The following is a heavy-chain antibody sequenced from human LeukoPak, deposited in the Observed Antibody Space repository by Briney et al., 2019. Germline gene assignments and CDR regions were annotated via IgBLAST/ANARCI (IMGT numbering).Heavy chain of an antibody. Sequence: ASVKVSCKASGYTFTGYYMHWVRQAPGQGLEWMGWINPNSGGTNYAQKFQGRVTMTRDTSISTAYMELSRLRAEDTAVYYCAKGAGGSYGLYYFDYWGQGALVTVSS. D-gene: IGHD3-10*01. CDR1: GYTFTGYY. V-gene: IGHV1-2*02. J-gene: IGHJ4*02. CDR2: INPNSGGT. CDR3: AKGAGGSYGLYYFDY.